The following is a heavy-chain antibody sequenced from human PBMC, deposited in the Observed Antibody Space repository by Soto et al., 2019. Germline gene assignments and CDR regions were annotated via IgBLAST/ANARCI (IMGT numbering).Heavy chain of an antibody. D-gene: IGHD3-10*01. V-gene: IGHV1-18*01. CDR2: ISAYNGNT. CDR3: ARDNYYGSGSYTPRSQTFEP. J-gene: IGHJ5*02. Sequence: GASVKVSCKASGYTFTSYGISWVRQAPVQVLEWMVCISAYNGNTNYAQKLQGRVTMTTDTSTSTAYMELRSLRSDDTAVYYCARDNYYGSGSYTPRSQTFEPWGQGTMVTLSS. CDR1: GYTFTSYG.